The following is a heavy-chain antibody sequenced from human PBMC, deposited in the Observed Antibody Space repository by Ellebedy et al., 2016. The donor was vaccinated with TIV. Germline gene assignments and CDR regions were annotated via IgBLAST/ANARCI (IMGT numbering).Heavy chain of an antibody. CDR1: GFTFSRYG. V-gene: IGHV3-30*18. CDR3: AKDSELWFGDPMMGGMDV. D-gene: IGHD3-10*01. J-gene: IGHJ6*02. CDR2: ISYDGSNK. Sequence: GESLKISXAASGFTFSRYGMHWVRQAPGKGLEWVAVISYDGSNKYYADSVKGRFTISRDNSKNTLYLQMNSLRAEDTAVYYCAKDSELWFGDPMMGGMDVWGQGTTVTVSS.